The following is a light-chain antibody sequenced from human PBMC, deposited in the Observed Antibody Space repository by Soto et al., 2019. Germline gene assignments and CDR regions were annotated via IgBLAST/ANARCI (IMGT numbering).Light chain of an antibody. CDR3: AAWDDSLNGVV. CDR2: NNN. CDR1: RSNIGSYT. J-gene: IGLJ2*01. Sequence: QSVLTQPPSASGTPGQRVTISCSGSRSNIGSYTVNWYQQLPGTAPKLLFYNNNQRPSGVPDRFSGSKSGTSASLAISGLQSEDEAEYYCAAWDDSLNGVVFGGGTQLTVL. V-gene: IGLV1-44*01.